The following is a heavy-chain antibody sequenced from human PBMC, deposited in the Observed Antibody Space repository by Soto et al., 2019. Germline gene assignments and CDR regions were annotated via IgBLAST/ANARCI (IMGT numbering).Heavy chain of an antibody. J-gene: IGHJ4*02. V-gene: IGHV1-69*08. CDR3: AREEYYYGSGAFSDY. CDR2: ILPILGIA. Sequence: QVQLVQSGAEVKKPGSSVKVSCKAFGGTFSSYTISWVRQAPGQGLEWMGRILPILGIANYAQKFQGRVTITADKSTSTAYMELSSLRSEDTAVYYCAREEYYYGSGAFSDYWGQGTLVTVSS. D-gene: IGHD3-10*01. CDR1: GGTFSSYT.